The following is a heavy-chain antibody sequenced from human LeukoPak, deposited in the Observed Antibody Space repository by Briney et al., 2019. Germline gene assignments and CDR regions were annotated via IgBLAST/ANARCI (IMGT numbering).Heavy chain of an antibody. CDR3: AKGGPSSWSSNSFDY. V-gene: IGHV3-9*03. CDR2: ISWNSGSI. J-gene: IGHJ4*02. Sequence: GGSLRLSCAASGFTFDDYAMHWVRQAPGKGLEWVSGISWNSGSIGYADSVKGRFTISRDNAKNSLYLQVNSLRAEDMALYYCAKGGPSSWSSNSFDYWGQGTLATVSS. D-gene: IGHD6-13*01. CDR1: GFTFDDYA.